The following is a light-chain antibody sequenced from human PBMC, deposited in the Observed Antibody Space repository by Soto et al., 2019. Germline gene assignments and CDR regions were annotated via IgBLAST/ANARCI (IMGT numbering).Light chain of an antibody. V-gene: IGLV1-51*01. CDR3: GTWDTILSVV. J-gene: IGLJ7*01. CDR1: SSNIGSHY. CDR2: DNN. Sequence: QAVLTQPPSVSAAPGQKVTISCSGSSSNIGSHYVSWYQHFPGTAPKLLIYDNNKRPSGIPDRFSGSKSGTSATLDIIGLQTGDEADYYCGTWDTILSVVLGGGTQLTV.